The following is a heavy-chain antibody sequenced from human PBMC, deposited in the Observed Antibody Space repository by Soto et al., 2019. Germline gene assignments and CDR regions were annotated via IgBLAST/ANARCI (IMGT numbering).Heavy chain of an antibody. D-gene: IGHD2-8*01. CDR1: GFTFSRYS. CDR3: ARDNGMAGSFDP. CDR2: ITSSSSTI. J-gene: IGHJ5*02. V-gene: IGHV3-48*02. Sequence: EVQLVESGGGLVQPGGSLRLSCAASGFTFSRYSMNWVRQAPGKGLEWISYITSSSSTIYYADSVKGRFTISRDNAKNALYLQMNSLRDEDTAMHYCARDNGMAGSFDPWGQGTLVTVSS.